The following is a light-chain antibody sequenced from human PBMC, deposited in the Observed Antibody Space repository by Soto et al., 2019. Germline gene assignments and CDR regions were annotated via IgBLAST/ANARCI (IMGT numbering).Light chain of an antibody. Sequence: EIVLPQSPATLSLSPGERATLSCRASQSASSNLAWYQQKPGQAPRLLIYDASNTATGIPARFGGSGSGTGFTASISILETEFLVEYYYQHRSYCPFTFGQGTRLESK. CDR2: DAS. J-gene: IGKJ5*01. V-gene: IGKV3-11*01. CDR1: QSASSN. CDR3: QHRSYCPFT.